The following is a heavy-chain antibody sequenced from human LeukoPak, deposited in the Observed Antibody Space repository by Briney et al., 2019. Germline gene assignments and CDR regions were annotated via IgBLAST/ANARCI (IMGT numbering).Heavy chain of an antibody. Sequence: GGSLRLSCAASGFTFSNYAMDWVRQAPGKGLEWVALISYDGSNKYYADSVKGRFTISRDNSENTMYLQMNSLRPEDTAVYYCGRDPYSSGWWDYWGQGILVTVSS. D-gene: IGHD6-19*01. CDR2: ISYDGSNK. CDR3: GRDPYSSGWWDY. V-gene: IGHV3-30-3*01. CDR1: GFTFSNYA. J-gene: IGHJ4*02.